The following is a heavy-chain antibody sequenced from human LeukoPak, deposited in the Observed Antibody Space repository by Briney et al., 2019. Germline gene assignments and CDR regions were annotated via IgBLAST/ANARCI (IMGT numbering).Heavy chain of an antibody. CDR1: GFTFSEYY. CDR2: ISSGGSTI. D-gene: IGHD3-16*02. CDR3: ARARSLGPTYYFDY. J-gene: IGHJ4*02. V-gene: IGHV3-11*04. Sequence: PVGSLRLSCAASGFTFSEYYMSWIRQAPGKGLEWVSYISSGGSTIYYADSVKGRFTISRDNAKNSLYLQMNSLRAEDTAVYYCARARSLGPTYYFDYWGQGTLVTVSS.